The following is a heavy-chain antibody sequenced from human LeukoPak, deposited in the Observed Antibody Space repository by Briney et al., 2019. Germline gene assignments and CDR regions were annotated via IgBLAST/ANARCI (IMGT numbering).Heavy chain of an antibody. CDR3: ARVGDIVGVTVYFDY. CDR2: IYYSGST. D-gene: IGHD1-26*01. V-gene: IGHV4-59*01. J-gene: IGHJ4*02. Sequence: SETLSLTCTVSGGSISSYYWSWIRQPPGKGLEWIGYIYYSGSTNYNPSLKSRVTISVDTSKDQFSLKLSSVTAAGTAVYYCARVGDIVGVTVYFDYWGQGTLVTVSS. CDR1: GGSISSYY.